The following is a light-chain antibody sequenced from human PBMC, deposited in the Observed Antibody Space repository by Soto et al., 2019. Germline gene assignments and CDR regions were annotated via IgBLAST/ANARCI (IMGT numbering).Light chain of an antibody. CDR1: QTISSW. Sequence: IQMTQSPSTLSGSLGDRVTITCRASQTISSWLAWYQQKTGKAPKLLIYKASTLKSGVPSRFSGSVYGTEFNLTISSLQTDDFATYYCQHYNSYSEAFGQGTKVDI. CDR2: KAS. J-gene: IGKJ1*01. CDR3: QHYNSYSEA. V-gene: IGKV1-5*03.